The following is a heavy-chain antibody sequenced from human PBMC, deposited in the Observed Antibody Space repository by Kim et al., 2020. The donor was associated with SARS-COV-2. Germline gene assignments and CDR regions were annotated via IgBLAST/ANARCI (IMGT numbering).Heavy chain of an antibody. V-gene: IGHV4-4*07. CDR3: AREGLLWFGDPIATFDI. CDR2: IYTSGST. CDR1: GGSISSYY. J-gene: IGHJ3*02. Sequence: SETLSLTCTVSGGSISSYYWSWIRQPAGKGLEWIGRIYTSGSTNYNPSLKSRVTMSVDTSKNQFSLKLSSVTAADTAVYYCAREGLLWFGDPIATFDIWGQGTMVTVSS. D-gene: IGHD3-10*01.